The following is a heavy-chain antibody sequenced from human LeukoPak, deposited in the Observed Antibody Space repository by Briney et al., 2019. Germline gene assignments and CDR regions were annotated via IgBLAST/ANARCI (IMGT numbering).Heavy chain of an antibody. CDR3: ARLGWEDGYNGYFQH. J-gene: IGHJ1*01. CDR2: IYPGDSDT. D-gene: IGHD5-24*01. CDR1: GYSFTSYW. V-gene: IGHV5-51*01. Sequence: GESLKISCKGSGYSFTSYWIGWVRQMPGKGLEWMGIIYPGDSDTRYSPSFQGQVTISADKSISTAYLQWSSLKASDTAMYYCARLGWEDGYNGYFQHWGQGTLVTVSS.